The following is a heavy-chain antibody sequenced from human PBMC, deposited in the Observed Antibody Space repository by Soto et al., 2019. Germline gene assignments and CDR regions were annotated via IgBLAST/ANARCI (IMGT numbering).Heavy chain of an antibody. J-gene: IGHJ4*02. CDR2: ISYSGST. V-gene: IGHV4-59*01. CDR1: GGSMSSYY. CDR3: ARADPDASVGY. Sequence: SETLSLTCTVSGGSMSSYYWTWLRQSPGRGLEWIGYISYSGSTYYNPSLKSRVTISADTSKNQLSLRMNSMIAADTAVYYCARADPDASVGYWGQGTLVTVS. D-gene: IGHD2-15*01.